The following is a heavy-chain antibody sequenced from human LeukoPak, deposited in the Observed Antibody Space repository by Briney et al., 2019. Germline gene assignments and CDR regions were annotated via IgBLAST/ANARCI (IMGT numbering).Heavy chain of an antibody. J-gene: IGHJ2*01. Sequence: SVKVSCKASGGTFSSYAISWVRQAPGQGLEWMGRIIPILGIANYAQKFQGRVTITADKSTSTAYMELSSLRSEDTAVYYCARPRASTFVSQTHWYFDLWGRGTLVTVSS. CDR3: ARPRASTFVSQTHWYFDL. CDR2: IIPILGIA. V-gene: IGHV1-69*04. D-gene: IGHD3-16*01. CDR1: GGTFSSYA.